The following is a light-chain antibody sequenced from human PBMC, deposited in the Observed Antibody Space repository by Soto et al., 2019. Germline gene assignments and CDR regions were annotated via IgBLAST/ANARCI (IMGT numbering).Light chain of an antibody. CDR1: QSVSSN. V-gene: IGKV3-15*01. J-gene: IGKJ5*01. CDR3: QQYGSSPQIT. Sequence: IVMTHSPATLSVSALARSTLSSGASQSVSSNLAWYQQKPGQAPRLLIYGASTRATGIPARFSGSGSGTDFTLTISRLEPEDFAVYYCQQYGSSPQITFGQGTRLEIK. CDR2: GAS.